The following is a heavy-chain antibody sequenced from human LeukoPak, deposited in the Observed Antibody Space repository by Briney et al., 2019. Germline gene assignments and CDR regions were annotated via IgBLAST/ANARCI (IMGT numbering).Heavy chain of an antibody. CDR2: IKQDGSEK. D-gene: IGHD3-16*01. J-gene: IGHJ4*02. CDR3: ARDLVAMITFPGY. CDR1: GFTFSSYW. Sequence: GGSLRLSCAASGFTFSSYWMSWVRQAPGKGLEWVANIKQDGSEKYYVDSVKGRFTISRDNAKNSLYLQMISLRAEDTAVYYCARDLVAMITFPGYWGQGTLVTVSS. V-gene: IGHV3-7*01.